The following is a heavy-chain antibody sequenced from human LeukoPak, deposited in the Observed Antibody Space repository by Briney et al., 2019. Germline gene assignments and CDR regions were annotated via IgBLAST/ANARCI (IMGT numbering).Heavy chain of an antibody. V-gene: IGHV3-23*03. Sequence: GGSLRLSCAASGFTFSIYDLSWVRQAPGKGLECVSAIDRGVGSAYYADSVKGRFTISRDNSKNTLYLQMNSLRAEDTAVYYCAKDVVVTASTVGPWGQGTLVTVSS. J-gene: IGHJ5*02. CDR2: IDRGVGSA. CDR1: GFTFSIYD. CDR3: AKDVVVTASTVGP. D-gene: IGHD2-21*02.